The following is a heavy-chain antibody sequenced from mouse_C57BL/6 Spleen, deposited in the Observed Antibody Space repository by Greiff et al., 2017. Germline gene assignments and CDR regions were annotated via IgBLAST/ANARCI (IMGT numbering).Heavy chain of an antibody. Sequence: VQLQQSGAELARPGVSVKISCKASGYTFTSYTMHWVKQRPAQGLEWIGYINTCSGYATYNQKFKNQATLTADKSSSTAYMQLSSLTSEDSAVYYCASRDGYGSSFDYWGKGTTLTVSS. CDR3: ASRDGYGSSFDY. CDR2: INTCSGYA. V-gene: IGHV1-4*01. CDR1: GYTFTSYT. D-gene: IGHD1-1*01. J-gene: IGHJ2*01.